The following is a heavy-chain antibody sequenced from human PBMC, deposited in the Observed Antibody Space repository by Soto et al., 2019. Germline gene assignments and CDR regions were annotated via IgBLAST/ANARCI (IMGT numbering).Heavy chain of an antibody. D-gene: IGHD3-16*01. CDR2: IYPGDSDT. CDR1: GYSFQNFL. V-gene: IGHV5-51*01. CDR3: GRHSSPPYGFPFYDF. J-gene: IGHJ4*01. Sequence: GESLKISCKASGYSFQNFLIGWVRQGPGKGPERIRLIYPGDSDTRYSPSFQGQVTISADQSRTTAYLQWSSLKASDSAIYYCGRHSSPPYGFPFYDFCGHGSRVTVSS.